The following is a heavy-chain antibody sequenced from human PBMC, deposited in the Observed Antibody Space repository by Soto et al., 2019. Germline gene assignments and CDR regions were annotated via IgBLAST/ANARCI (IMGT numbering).Heavy chain of an antibody. D-gene: IGHD3-3*01. CDR2: VYHTGRT. J-gene: IGHJ4*02. V-gene: IGHV4-61*01. Sequence: SETLSPTCTVSGGSFKSGSYSWSWIRQPPGKGLEWIGYVYHTGRTSYNPSLKSRVSISMDTSKNQFSLNLDSVTAADTAVYFCARDFAYFDSWGQGTLVTVSS. CDR3: ARDFAYFDS. CDR1: GGSFKSGSYS.